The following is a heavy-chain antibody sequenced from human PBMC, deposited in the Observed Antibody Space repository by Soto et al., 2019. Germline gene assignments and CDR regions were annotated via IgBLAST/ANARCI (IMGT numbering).Heavy chain of an antibody. D-gene: IGHD3-10*01. CDR2: IIPIFGTA. CDR1: GGTFSSYA. V-gene: IGHV1-69*13. Sequence: SVKVSCKASGGTFSSYAISWVRQAPGQGLEWMGGIIPIFGTANYAQKFQGRVTITADESTSTAYMELSSLRSEDTAVYYCARSLFGITMVRGVISLWDYYYGMDVWGQGTTVTVSS. CDR3: ARSLFGITMVRGVISLWDYYYGMDV. J-gene: IGHJ6*02.